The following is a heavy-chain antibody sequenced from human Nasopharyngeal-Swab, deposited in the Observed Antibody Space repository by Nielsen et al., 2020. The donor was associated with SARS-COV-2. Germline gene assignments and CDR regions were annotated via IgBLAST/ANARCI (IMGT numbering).Heavy chain of an antibody. D-gene: IGHD3-16*01. Sequence: GESLKISCAASGFTFSTYWMHWVRQAPGKGLVWVSRTNTDGSSTDYADPVKGRFTISRDNAKNTLYLQMNSLRAEDTAVYYCTRSFGGASEYWGQGTLVTVSS. J-gene: IGHJ4*02. CDR3: TRSFGGASEY. CDR2: TNTDGSST. V-gene: IGHV3-74*01. CDR1: GFTFSTYW.